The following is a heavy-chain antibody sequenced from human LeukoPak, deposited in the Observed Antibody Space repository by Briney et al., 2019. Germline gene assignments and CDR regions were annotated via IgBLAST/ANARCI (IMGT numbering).Heavy chain of an antibody. D-gene: IGHD2-15*01. CDR2: IYPGDSDT. V-gene: IGHV5-51*01. CDR1: GYSFTSYW. Sequence: GESLKISCKGSGYSFTSYWIGWVRQMPGKGLEWMGIIYPGDSDTRYSPSFQGQVTISADKSISTAYLQRSSLKASDTAMYYCATTDCSGGSCYGPLFDYWGQGTLVTVSS. CDR3: ATTDCSGGSCYGPLFDY. J-gene: IGHJ4*02.